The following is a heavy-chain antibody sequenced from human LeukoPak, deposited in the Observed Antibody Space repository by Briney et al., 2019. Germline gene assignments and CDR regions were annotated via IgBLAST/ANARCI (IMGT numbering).Heavy chain of an antibody. CDR1: GYTFTSYD. J-gene: IGHJ6*02. V-gene: IGHV1-8*01. Sequence: GASVKVSCKASGYTFTSYDINWVRQATGQGLEWMGWMNPNSGNTGYAQKFQGRVTMTRNTSISTAYMELSGLRSEDTAVYYCASSPHGKNCMDVWGQGTTVTVSS. CDR3: ASSPHGKNCMDV. CDR2: MNPNSGNT.